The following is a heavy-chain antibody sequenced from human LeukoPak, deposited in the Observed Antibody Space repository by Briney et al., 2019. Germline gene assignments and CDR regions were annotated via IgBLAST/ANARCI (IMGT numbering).Heavy chain of an antibody. J-gene: IGHJ4*02. CDR3: ATNTQTTSIAVAGYFDY. Sequence: PGGSLRLSCAASGFTFSSYAMSWVRQAPGKGLEWVSAISGSGGSTYYADSVKGRFTISRDNSKNTLYLQMNSLRAEDTAVYYCATNTQTTSIAVAGYFDYWGQGTLVTVSS. CDR1: GFTFSSYA. CDR2: ISGSGGST. V-gene: IGHV3-23*01. D-gene: IGHD6-19*01.